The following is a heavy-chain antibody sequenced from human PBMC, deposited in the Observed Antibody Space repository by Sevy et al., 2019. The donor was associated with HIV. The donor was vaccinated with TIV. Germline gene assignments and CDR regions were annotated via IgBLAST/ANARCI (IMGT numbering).Heavy chain of an antibody. Sequence: GGSLRLSCAASGFTFSDYYMTWIRQAPGKGLEWVSHISTSGTTIYYADSVKGRFIISRDNAKNSLYLQMNSLRAEDTALYYCAREYLNTRWQNYYYYGMDVWGQGTTVTVSS. J-gene: IGHJ6*02. CDR1: GFTFSDYY. CDR3: AREYLNTRWQNYYYYGMDV. CDR2: ISTSGTTI. D-gene: IGHD1-26*01. V-gene: IGHV3-11*04.